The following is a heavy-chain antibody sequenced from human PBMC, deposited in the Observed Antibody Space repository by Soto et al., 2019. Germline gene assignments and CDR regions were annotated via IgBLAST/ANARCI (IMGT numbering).Heavy chain of an antibody. Sequence: PSETLSLTCAVSGGSISSSNWWSWVRQPPGKGLEWIGEIYHSGSTNYNPSLKSRVTISVDKSKNQFSLKLSSVTAADTAVYYCARDSIAADHFDPWGQGTLVTAPQ. CDR3: ARDSIAADHFDP. V-gene: IGHV4-4*02. J-gene: IGHJ5*02. CDR1: GGSISSSNW. D-gene: IGHD6-13*01. CDR2: IYHSGST.